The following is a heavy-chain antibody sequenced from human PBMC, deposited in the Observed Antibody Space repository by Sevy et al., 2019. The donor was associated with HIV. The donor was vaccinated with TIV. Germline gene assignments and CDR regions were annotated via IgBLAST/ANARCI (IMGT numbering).Heavy chain of an antibody. CDR3: ATSGTTGTTSHFGY. J-gene: IGHJ4*02. D-gene: IGHD1-1*01. Sequence: ASVKVSCKASGGTFSDFGFHWVRQAHGQGLEWMGGIIPIFGTPNYAQQFLGRVTIIADESTSTVYMELNRLTSDYTAVYYCATSGTTGTTSHFGYWGQGTLVTVSS. V-gene: IGHV1-69*13. CDR2: IIPIFGTP. CDR1: GGTFSDFG.